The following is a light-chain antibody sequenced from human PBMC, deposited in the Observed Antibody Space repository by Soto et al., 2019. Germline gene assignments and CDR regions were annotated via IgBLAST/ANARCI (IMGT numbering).Light chain of an antibody. Sequence: EIVLTQSPGTLSLSPGERATLSCRASQSVSSIYLAWYQQKPGQAPRLLIYDVSSRATGIPDRFSGSGSGTDFALMIIRLEPEDFAVYSCQQSGSSPGTFGQGTKVEIK. CDR2: DVS. CDR3: QQSGSSPGT. CDR1: QSVSSIY. J-gene: IGKJ1*01. V-gene: IGKV3-20*01.